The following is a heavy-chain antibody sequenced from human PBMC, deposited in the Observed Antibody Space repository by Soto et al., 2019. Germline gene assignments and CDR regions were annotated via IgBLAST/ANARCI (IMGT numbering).Heavy chain of an antibody. CDR3: ARDPSSWLDY. Sequence: GGSLRLSCAASGFTFITAWMNWVRQAPGKGLEWVSRINSDGSTTSYADSVKGRFTISRDNAKNTLYLQMNSLRAEDTAVYYCARDPSSWLDYWGQGTLVTVSS. V-gene: IGHV3-74*01. J-gene: IGHJ4*02. CDR1: GFTFITAW. CDR2: INSDGSTT. D-gene: IGHD6-13*01.